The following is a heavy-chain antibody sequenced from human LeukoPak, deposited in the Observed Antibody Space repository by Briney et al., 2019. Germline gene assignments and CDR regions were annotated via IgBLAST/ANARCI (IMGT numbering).Heavy chain of an antibody. V-gene: IGHV4-38-2*02. CDR1: GYSISNGYY. Sequence: SETLSLTCTVSGYSISNGYYWGWIRQPPGKGLDWSGSIYHSGSTNYNPSLKSRVTISVDTSKNQFSLKLSSVTAADTAVYYCASSYLGYCSGGSCSNWFDPWGQGTLVTVSS. D-gene: IGHD2-15*01. J-gene: IGHJ5*02. CDR3: ASSYLGYCSGGSCSNWFDP. CDR2: IYHSGST.